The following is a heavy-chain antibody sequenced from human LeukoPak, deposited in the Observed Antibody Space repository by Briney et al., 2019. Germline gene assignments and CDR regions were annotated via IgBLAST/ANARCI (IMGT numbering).Heavy chain of an antibody. CDR1: GGSFSGYY. Sequence: SETLSLTCAVYGGSFSGYYWSWIRQPPGKGLEWIGKINHSGSTKYNPSLKSRVTISVDTSKNQFSLKLSSVTAADTAMYYCAGGVGTFWSGFSPLYYYMDVWGEGTTVTVSS. V-gene: IGHV4-34*01. J-gene: IGHJ6*03. D-gene: IGHD3-3*01. CDR3: AGGVGTFWSGFSPLYYYMDV. CDR2: INHSGST.